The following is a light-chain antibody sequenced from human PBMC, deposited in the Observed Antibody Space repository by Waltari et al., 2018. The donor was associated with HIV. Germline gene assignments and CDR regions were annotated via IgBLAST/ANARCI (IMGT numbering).Light chain of an antibody. Sequence: QSALTQPASVSGYPGQSITISCTGTSSDVGGYTYASWYQQHPGKAPKLMIYEVSNRPSGVSNRFSGSKSGNTASLTISGLQAEDEADYYCSSYTSSNTLVVFGGGTKLTVL. J-gene: IGLJ2*01. CDR3: SSYTSSNTLVV. V-gene: IGLV2-14*01. CDR1: SSDVGGYTY. CDR2: EVS.